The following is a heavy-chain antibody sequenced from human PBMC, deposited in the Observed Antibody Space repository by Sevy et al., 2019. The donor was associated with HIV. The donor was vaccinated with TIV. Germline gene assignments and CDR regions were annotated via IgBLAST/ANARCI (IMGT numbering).Heavy chain of an antibody. CDR1: GGSISSYY. CDR2: RYYTGSA. Sequence: SETLSLTCTVSGGSISSYYWTWIRQPPGKGPEWIGYRYYTGSANYNPSLKSRVTISVDTSKNQFSLKLSSVTAADTAVYYCARYYYDNSGPGSWFDPWGQGTLVTVSS. J-gene: IGHJ5*02. CDR3: ARYYYDNSGPGSWFDP. V-gene: IGHV4-59*01. D-gene: IGHD3-22*01.